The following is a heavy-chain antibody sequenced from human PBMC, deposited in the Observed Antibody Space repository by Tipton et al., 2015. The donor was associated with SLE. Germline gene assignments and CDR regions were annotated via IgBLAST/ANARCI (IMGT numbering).Heavy chain of an antibody. CDR2: IYYSGST. CDR1: GGSISSGSYY. J-gene: IGHJ6*02. Sequence: TLSLTCTVSGGSISSGSYYWSWIRQHPGKGLEWIGYIYYSGSTYYNPSLKSRVTISVGTSKNQFSLKLSSVTAADTAVYYCAREWVTMVQGVQGGMDVWGQGTTVTVSS. CDR3: AREWVTMVQGVQGGMDV. V-gene: IGHV4-31*03. D-gene: IGHD3-10*01.